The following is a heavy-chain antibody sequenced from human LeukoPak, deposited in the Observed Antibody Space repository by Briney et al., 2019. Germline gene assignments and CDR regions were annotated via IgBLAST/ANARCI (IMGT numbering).Heavy chain of an antibody. CDR1: GGSISSYY. V-gene: IGHV4-4*07. D-gene: IGHD5-24*01. Sequence: SETLSLTCTVSGGSISSYYWSWIRQPAGKGLEWIGRIYTSGSTNYNPSLKSRVTMSVDTFKNQFSLKLSSVTAADTAVYYCARARRDGYNQKTFDYWGQGTLVTVSS. CDR3: ARARRDGYNQKTFDY. J-gene: IGHJ4*02. CDR2: IYTSGST.